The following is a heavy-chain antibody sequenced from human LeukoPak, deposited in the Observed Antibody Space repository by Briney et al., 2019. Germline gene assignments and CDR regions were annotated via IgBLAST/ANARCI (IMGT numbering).Heavy chain of an antibody. V-gene: IGHV4-59*09. CDR3: ARGHYYDSSGYFDY. J-gene: IGHJ4*02. Sequence: YIYYSGSTNYNPSLKSRVTISVDTSKNQFSLKLSSVTAADTAVYYCARGHYYDSSGYFDYWGQGTLVTVSS. CDR2: IYYSGST. D-gene: IGHD3-22*01.